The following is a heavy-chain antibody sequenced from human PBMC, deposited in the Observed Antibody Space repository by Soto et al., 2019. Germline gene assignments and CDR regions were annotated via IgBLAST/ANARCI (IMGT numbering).Heavy chain of an antibody. J-gene: IGHJ4*02. Sequence: EVQLVESGGGLVKPGGSLTLSCAASGFTFKRAWMNWVRQAPGKGLEWVGRIKSGIDGEATDYGAPVKGRFTISRDDSRNTLSLQTNSLKTDATVIYYLSTGLGTYYARFDYWGRGTLVTVSS. V-gene: IGHV3-15*07. CDR3: STGLGTYYARFDY. D-gene: IGHD3-10*01. CDR2: IKSGIDGEAT. CDR1: GFTFKRAW.